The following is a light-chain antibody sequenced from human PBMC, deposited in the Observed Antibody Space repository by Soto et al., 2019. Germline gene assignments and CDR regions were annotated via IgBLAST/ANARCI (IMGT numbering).Light chain of an antibody. Sequence: EIVLTQSPGTLSLSPGERATLSCRASRSFASSYLAWYQQKPAQPPRLLIYAASISATGIPDRFSGSGSGTDFTLTINSLEPDDIAVYYCQQYGASPPYTFGQGTRLEIK. CDR2: AAS. CDR1: RSFASSY. CDR3: QQYGASPPYT. V-gene: IGKV3-20*01. J-gene: IGKJ2*01.